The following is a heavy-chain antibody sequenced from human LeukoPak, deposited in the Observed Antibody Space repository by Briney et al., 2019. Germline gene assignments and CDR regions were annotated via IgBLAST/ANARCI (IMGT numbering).Heavy chain of an antibody. D-gene: IGHD6-19*01. J-gene: IGHJ5*02. CDR1: GFIFSSYD. CDR2: IGTAGDT. V-gene: IGHV3-13*01. CDR3: ARGPVAGNWFDP. Sequence: PGGSLRLSCAASGFIFSSYDMHWVRQATGKGLEWVSAIGTAGDTYYPGSVKGRFTISRENAKNSLYLQMNSLRAGDTAVYYCARGPVAGNWFDPWGQGTLVTVSS.